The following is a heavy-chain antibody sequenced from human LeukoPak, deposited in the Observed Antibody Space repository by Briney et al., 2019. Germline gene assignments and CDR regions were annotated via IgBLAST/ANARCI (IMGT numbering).Heavy chain of an antibody. D-gene: IGHD2-15*01. CDR2: IKKDASDK. V-gene: IGHV3-7*01. CDR3: ERWEFYGSAHYLDN. CDR1: GCAFIQYW. Sequence: GGALRLSCAASGCAFIQYWMSWVRQAPGKGLEWVANIKKDASDKYYVDSVKARFASSRNNDKNSQFLQMHILSAEDAAVYYGERWEFYGSAHYLDNWGQGTLVAVSS. J-gene: IGHJ4*02.